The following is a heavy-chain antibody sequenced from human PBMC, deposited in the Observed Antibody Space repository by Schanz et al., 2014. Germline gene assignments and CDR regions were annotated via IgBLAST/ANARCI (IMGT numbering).Heavy chain of an antibody. CDR2: MSGSGSTA. CDR3: AKDHAGSDILTALGN. CDR1: GFTFSKYG. V-gene: IGHV3-23*04. Sequence: EVQLVESGGGLVQPGGSLRLSCAASGFTFSKYGVHWVRQAPGKGLEWVSGMSGSGSTADYADSVKGRFTISRDNSRKTLYLQMNSLRADDTAVYYCAKDHAGSDILTALGNWGQGTLVTVSS. J-gene: IGHJ4*02. D-gene: IGHD3-9*01.